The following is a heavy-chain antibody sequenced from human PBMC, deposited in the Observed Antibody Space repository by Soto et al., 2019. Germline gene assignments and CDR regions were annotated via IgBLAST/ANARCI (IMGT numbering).Heavy chain of an antibody. CDR1: GGTFGSYA. Sequence: SVKVSCKASGGTFGSYAISWVRQAPGQGLEWMGGIIPIFGTANYAQKFQGRVTITADESTSTAYMELSSLRSEDTAVYYCARGGSLYWYFDLWGRGTLVTVSS. V-gene: IGHV1-69*13. D-gene: IGHD1-26*01. J-gene: IGHJ2*01. CDR3: ARGGSLYWYFDL. CDR2: IIPIFGTA.